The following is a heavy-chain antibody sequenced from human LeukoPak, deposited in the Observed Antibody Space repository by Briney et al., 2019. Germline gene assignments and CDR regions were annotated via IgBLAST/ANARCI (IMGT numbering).Heavy chain of an antibody. Sequence: GGSLRLSCAASGFTFSNYAMSWVRQAPGKGLERLSSISGSGSSTYYADSVKGRFTISRDNSKNTLYLKMNSLRAEDTAVYYCAKDTVAVAALFDPWGQGTLVTVSS. V-gene: IGHV3-23*01. CDR1: GFTFSNYA. CDR3: AKDTVAVAALFDP. CDR2: ISGSGSST. D-gene: IGHD6-19*01. J-gene: IGHJ5*02.